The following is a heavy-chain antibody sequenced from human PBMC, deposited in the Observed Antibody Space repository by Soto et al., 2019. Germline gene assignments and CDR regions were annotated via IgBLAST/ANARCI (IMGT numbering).Heavy chain of an antibody. CDR1: GGTFSSYA. CDR3: ARDPYSSSWTTFGS. CDR2: IIPIFGTA. Sequence: GASVKVSCKASGGTFSSYAISWVRQAPGQGLEWMGGIIPIFGTANYAQKFQGRVTITADKSTSTAYMELSSLRSEDTAVYYCARDPYSSSWTTFGSWGQGTLVTVSS. J-gene: IGHJ5*02. D-gene: IGHD6-13*01. V-gene: IGHV1-69*06.